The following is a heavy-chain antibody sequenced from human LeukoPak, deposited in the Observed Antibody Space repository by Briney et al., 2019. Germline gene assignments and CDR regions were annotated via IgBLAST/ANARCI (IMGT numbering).Heavy chain of an antibody. J-gene: IGHJ4*02. V-gene: IGHV3-23*01. CDR1: GFTFSSYA. CDR2: ISGSGGST. CDR3: AAHNYGSGSYFDY. Sequence: PGASLRLPCAASGFTFSSYAMSWVRQAPGKGLEWVSAISGSGGSTYYADSVKGRFTISRDNSKNTLYLQMNSLRAEDTAVYYCAAHNYGSGSYFDYWGQGTLVTVSS. D-gene: IGHD3-10*01.